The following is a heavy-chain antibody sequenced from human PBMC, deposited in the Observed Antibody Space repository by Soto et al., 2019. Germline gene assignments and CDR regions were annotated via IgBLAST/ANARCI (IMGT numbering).Heavy chain of an antibody. D-gene: IGHD3-3*01. V-gene: IGHV1-18*01. Sequence: ASVKVSCKASGYTFTSYGISWVRQAPGQGLERMGRISAYNGNTNYAQKQQGKVTMTTNTSTSTAYKELRNLRTDNTAVYYCARAGDDFWSGYLTVGYYYYMDVWG. CDR3: ARAGDDFWSGYLTVGYYYYMDV. CDR1: GYTFTSYG. J-gene: IGHJ6*03. CDR2: ISAYNGNT.